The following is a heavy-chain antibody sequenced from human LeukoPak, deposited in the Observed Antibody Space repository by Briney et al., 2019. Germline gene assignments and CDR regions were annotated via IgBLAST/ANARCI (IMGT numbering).Heavy chain of an antibody. V-gene: IGHV4-34*01. CDR3: ARAKGTYYYDSSGYYHYYYYYGMDV. Sequence: SETLSLTCAVYGGSFSGYYWSWIRQPPGKGLEWIGEINHSGSTNYNPFLKSRVTISVDTSKNQFSLKLSSVTAADTAVYYCARAKGTYYYDSSGYYHYYYYYGMDVWGQGTTVTVSS. CDR1: GGSFSGYY. J-gene: IGHJ6*02. D-gene: IGHD3-22*01. CDR2: INHSGST.